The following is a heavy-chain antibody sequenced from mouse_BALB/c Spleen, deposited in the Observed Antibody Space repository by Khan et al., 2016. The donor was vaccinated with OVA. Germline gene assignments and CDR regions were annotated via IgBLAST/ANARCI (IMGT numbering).Heavy chain of an antibody. CDR2: ISYSGST. V-gene: IGHV3-2*02. CDR3: ARNWYFDV. J-gene: IGHJ1*01. CDR1: GYSITSDYA. Sequence: EVQLQESGPGLVKPSQSLSLTCTVTGYSITSDYAWNWIRQFPGNKLEWMGYISYSGSTSYNPSLKSRISITRATSKNQFFLQLNSITTEDAATYYCARNWYFDVWGAGTTVTVSS.